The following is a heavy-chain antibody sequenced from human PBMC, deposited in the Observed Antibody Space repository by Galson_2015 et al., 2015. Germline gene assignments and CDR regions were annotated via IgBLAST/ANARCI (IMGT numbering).Heavy chain of an antibody. CDR1: GFTFSSSW. D-gene: IGHD5-24*01. Sequence: SLRISCEASGFTFSSSWMSWVRQPSGKGLEWVANIKEDGSEKNYVDSVKGRFTISRDNTKNSLYLQMNSLRAEDTAVYYCARQRFRMDVWGQGSTVTVSS. CDR3: ARQRFRMDV. V-gene: IGHV3-7*01. CDR2: IKEDGSEK. J-gene: IGHJ6*02.